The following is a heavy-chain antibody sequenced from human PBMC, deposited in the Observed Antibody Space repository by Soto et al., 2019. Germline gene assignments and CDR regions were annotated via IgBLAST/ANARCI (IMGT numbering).Heavy chain of an antibody. CDR2: ISYDGSNK. CDR3: ARDSDQNWFDP. V-gene: IGHV3-30-3*01. CDR1: GFTFSSYA. Sequence: GGSLRLSCAASGFTFSSYAMHWVRQAPGKGLEWVAVISYDGSNKYYADSVKGRFTISRDNSKNTLYLQMNSLRAEDTAVYCCARDSDQNWFDPWGQGTLVTVSS. J-gene: IGHJ5*02.